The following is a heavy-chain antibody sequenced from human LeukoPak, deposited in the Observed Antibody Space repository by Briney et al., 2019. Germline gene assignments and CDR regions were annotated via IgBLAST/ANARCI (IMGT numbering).Heavy chain of an antibody. Sequence: PGGSLRLSCAASGFTFSSYSMNWVRQAPGKGLEWVSSISSSSSYIYYADSVKGRFTISRDNAKNSLYLQMNSLRAEDTAVYYCARDGYCSSTSCPPGMYYAFDIWGQGTMVTVSS. D-gene: IGHD2-2*03. V-gene: IGHV3-21*01. J-gene: IGHJ3*02. CDR2: ISSSSSYI. CDR1: GFTFSSYS. CDR3: ARDGYCSSTSCPPGMYYAFDI.